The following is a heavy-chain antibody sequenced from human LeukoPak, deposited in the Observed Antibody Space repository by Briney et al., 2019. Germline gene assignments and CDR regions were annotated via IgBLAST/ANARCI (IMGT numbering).Heavy chain of an antibody. CDR1: GYTFTSYG. D-gene: IGHD1-14*01. CDR2: ISAYNGNT. J-gene: IGHJ4*02. CDR3: ARSKVYPNDY. Sequence: ASVKVSYEASGYTFTSYGISWVRQAPGQRLEWMGWISAYNGNTNYAQKFQGRVTMTRDTSISTVYMELSRLRSDDTAVYYCARSKVYPNDYWGQGTLVTVSS. V-gene: IGHV1-18*01.